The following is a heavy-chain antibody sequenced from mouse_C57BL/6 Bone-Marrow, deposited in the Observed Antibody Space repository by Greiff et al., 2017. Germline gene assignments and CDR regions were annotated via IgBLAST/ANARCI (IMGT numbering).Heavy chain of an antibody. J-gene: IGHJ2*01. V-gene: IGHV1-15*01. D-gene: IGHD2-4*01. CDR1: GYTFTDYE. CDR3: TRGDYDSDYFDY. CDR2: IDPETGGT. Sequence: QVQLQQSGAELVRPGASVTLSCKASGYTFTDYEMHWVKQTPVHGLEWIGAIDPETGGTAYNQKFKGKAILTADKSSSTAYMELRSLTSEDSAVXCCTRGDYDSDYFDYWGQGTTLTVSS.